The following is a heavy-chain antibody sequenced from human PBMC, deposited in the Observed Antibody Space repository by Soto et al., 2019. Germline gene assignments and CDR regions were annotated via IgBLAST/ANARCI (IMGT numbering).Heavy chain of an antibody. CDR2: IYWDDDQ. Sequence: QITLKESGPSLVKPTQPLTLTCTFSGFSLTADGVGVGWIRQPPGKALEWLAHIYWDDDQRYSPSLKTRLTITKYTSKNQVVLTMTNMDPVYTGTYYCAHAYGGTSWPNDAFDVWGQGTVVTVSS. CDR1: GFSLTADGVG. V-gene: IGHV2-5*02. J-gene: IGHJ3*01. CDR3: AHAYGGTSWPNDAFDV. D-gene: IGHD2-21*01.